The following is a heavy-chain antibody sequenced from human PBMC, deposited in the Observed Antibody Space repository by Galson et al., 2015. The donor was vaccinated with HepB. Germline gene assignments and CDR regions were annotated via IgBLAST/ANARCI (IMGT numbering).Heavy chain of an antibody. J-gene: IGHJ3*02. V-gene: IGHV4-39*07. CDR1: GGSISSSSYY. CDR2: IYYSGST. Sequence: TLSLTCTVSGGSISSSSYYWGWIRQPPGKGLEWIGSIYYSGSTYYNPSLKSRVTISVDTSKNQFSLKLSSVTAADTAVYYCAREGAVAGFAFDIWGQGTMVTVSS. D-gene: IGHD6-19*01. CDR3: AREGAVAGFAFDI.